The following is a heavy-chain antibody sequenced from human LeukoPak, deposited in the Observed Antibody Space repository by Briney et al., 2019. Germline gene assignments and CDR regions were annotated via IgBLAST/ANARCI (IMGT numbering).Heavy chain of an antibody. CDR3: ARDRGIAEPMYYFDY. CDR1: RGSISTYF. V-gene: IGHV4-4*07. CDR2: IYSSGRT. D-gene: IGHD6-13*01. Sequence: SETLSLTCTVSRGSISTYFWSWIRQPAGKGLEWIGHIYSSGRTNYNPSLKSRVTMSVDTSKNQFSLRLSSVTAADTAMYYCARDRGIAEPMYYFDYWGQGTLVTVSS. J-gene: IGHJ4*02.